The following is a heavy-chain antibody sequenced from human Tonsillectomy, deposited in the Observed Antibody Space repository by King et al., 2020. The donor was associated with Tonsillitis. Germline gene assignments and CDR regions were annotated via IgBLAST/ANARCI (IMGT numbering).Heavy chain of an antibody. CDR1: GFTFSDYY. CDR2: MSSSGSTI. Sequence: VQLVEAGGGLVKPGGSLRLSCAASGFTFSDYYMSWIRQAPGKGLEGDAYMSSSGSTIYYADALKGRFTISMDNAKNSLYLQMNSLRAEDTAVYYCARVGSWFPGVARWGQGTLVTVSS. D-gene: IGHD6-13*01. CDR3: ARVGSWFPGVAR. V-gene: IGHV3-11*01. J-gene: IGHJ4*02.